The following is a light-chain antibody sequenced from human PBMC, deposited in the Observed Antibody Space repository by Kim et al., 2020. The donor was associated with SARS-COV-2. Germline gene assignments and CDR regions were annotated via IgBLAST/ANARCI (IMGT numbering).Light chain of an antibody. CDR1: QSVLYSSNNRNY. Sequence: DIVMTQSPDFLAVSLGERATIKCKSSQSVLYSSNNRNYLAWYQQKPGQPPKLVIYWASTRASGVPDRFRGSGSGTDFTLTISRLQPEDVAIYYCQQHYNTPLTFGQGTKVDIK. CDR2: WAS. J-gene: IGKJ1*01. V-gene: IGKV4-1*01. CDR3: QQHYNTPLT.